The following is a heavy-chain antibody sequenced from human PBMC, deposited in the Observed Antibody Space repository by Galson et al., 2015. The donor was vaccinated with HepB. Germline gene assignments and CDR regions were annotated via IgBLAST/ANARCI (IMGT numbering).Heavy chain of an antibody. CDR2: VDPSDPYS. CDR1: GYSFTNYW. D-gene: IGHD5-24*01. Sequence: QSGAEVKKPGESLRISCKGSGYSFTNYWISWVRQMPGKGLEWMGRVDPSDPYSDYSPSFQGHVSISVDKSISTAYLQWSSLKASDTAIYYCARLRGHDAYIGVYGMDVWGLGTTVTVSS. J-gene: IGHJ6*02. CDR3: ARLRGHDAYIGVYGMDV. V-gene: IGHV5-10-1*01.